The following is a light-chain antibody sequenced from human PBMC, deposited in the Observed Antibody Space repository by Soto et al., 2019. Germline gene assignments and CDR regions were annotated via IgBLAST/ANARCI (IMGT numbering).Light chain of an antibody. J-gene: IGKJ1*01. Sequence: IVLTQSPGTLSLSPGERATLSCRASQSVSSNYLVWYQQKRGQAPRLLIYGASNRATGIPDRFSGSGSGTDFTLTISRLEPEDFAMYYCQQYCGSPRTFGQGTKVEIK. CDR2: GAS. CDR3: QQYCGSPRT. V-gene: IGKV3-20*01. CDR1: QSVSSNY.